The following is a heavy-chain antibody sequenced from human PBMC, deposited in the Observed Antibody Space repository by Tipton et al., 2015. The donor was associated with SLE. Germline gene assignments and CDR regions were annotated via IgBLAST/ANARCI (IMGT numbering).Heavy chain of an antibody. V-gene: IGHV3-23*01. CDR3: ANHLTIGHYYYGMDV. Sequence: GSLRLSCAASGFTFSNYAMSWVRQAPGKGLEWVSAISGIGGSTYYADSVKGRFTISRDNSKNTLYLQMNSLRAEDTAVYYCANHLTIGHYYYGMDVWGQGTTVTVSS. CDR1: GFTFSNYA. CDR2: ISGIGGST. J-gene: IGHJ6*02. D-gene: IGHD3-3*01.